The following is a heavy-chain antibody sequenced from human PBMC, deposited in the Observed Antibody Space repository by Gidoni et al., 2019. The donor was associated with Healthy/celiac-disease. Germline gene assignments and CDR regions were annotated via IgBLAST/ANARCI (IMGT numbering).Heavy chain of an antibody. Sequence: QVQLQESGPGLVKPSETLSLTCTVSGGSVSSGSYYWSWIRQPPGKGLDWIGYIYYSGSTNYNPSLKSRVTISVDTSKNQFSLKLSSVTAADTAVYYCARLISGLDYYDSSGYYFDYWGQGTLVTVSS. J-gene: IGHJ4*02. CDR2: IYYSGST. CDR3: ARLISGLDYYDSSGYYFDY. D-gene: IGHD3-22*01. CDR1: GGSVSSGSYY. V-gene: IGHV4-61*01.